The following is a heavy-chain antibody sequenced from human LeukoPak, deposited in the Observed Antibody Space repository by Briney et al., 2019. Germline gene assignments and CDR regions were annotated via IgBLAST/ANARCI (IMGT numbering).Heavy chain of an antibody. J-gene: IGHJ5*02. CDR3: ARRGGLLWFGEFNWFDP. D-gene: IGHD3-10*01. V-gene: IGHV4-59*02. CDR2: IYYTGST. CDR1: GGSVSDYY. Sequence: SETLSLTCTVSGGSVSDYYWSWIRQSPGKGLEGIGYIYYTGSTSYNPSLRSRITISVDTSKNQFSLKLSSVTAADTAVYYCARRGGLLWFGEFNWFDPWGQGTLVTVSS.